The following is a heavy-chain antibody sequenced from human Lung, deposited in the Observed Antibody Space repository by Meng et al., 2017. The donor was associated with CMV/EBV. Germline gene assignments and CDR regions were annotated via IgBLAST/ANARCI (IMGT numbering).Heavy chain of an antibody. CDR1: GDSVSSNSVA. CDR2: TYYRSKWYN. Sequence: LRLXCAISGDSVSSNSVAWNWIRQSPSRGLEWPGRTYYRSKWYNDYAVSVKSRITINPDTSKNQFSLQLKSVTPEDTAVYYCARGYSHRFDYWGQGTLVTVSS. V-gene: IGHV6-1*01. D-gene: IGHD1-1*01. CDR3: ARGYSHRFDY. J-gene: IGHJ4*02.